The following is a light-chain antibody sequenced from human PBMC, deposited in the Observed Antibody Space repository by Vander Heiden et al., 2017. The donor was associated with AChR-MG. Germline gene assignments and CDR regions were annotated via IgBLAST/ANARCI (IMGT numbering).Light chain of an antibody. V-gene: IGKV3-20*01. CDR3: QQYGSSPT. CDR1: QSVSSSY. J-gene: IGKJ4*01. Sequence: EIVLTQSPGTLSLSPGESATLSCRASQSVSSSYLAWYQQKPGQAPRLLIYGASSSATGIPDRFSGSGSGTDFTLTISRLEPEDFAVYYCQQYGSSPTFGGGTKVEIK. CDR2: GAS.